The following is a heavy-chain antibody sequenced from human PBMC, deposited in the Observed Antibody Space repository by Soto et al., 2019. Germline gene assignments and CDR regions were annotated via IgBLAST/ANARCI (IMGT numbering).Heavy chain of an antibody. CDR3: ARDLPGQQLRWSWFDP. J-gene: IGHJ5*02. Sequence: PSETLSLTCAVSGGSISSSNWWSWVRQPPGKGLEWIGEIYHSGSTNYNPSLKSRVTISVDKSKNQFSLKLSSVTAADTAVYYCARDLPGQQLRWSWFDPWGQGTLVTVSS. D-gene: IGHD6-13*01. V-gene: IGHV4-4*02. CDR1: GGSISSSNW. CDR2: IYHSGST.